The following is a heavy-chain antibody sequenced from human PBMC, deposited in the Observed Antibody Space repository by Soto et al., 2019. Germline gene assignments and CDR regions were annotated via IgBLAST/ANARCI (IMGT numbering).Heavy chain of an antibody. CDR3: ARGFTGL. Sequence: EVHLVESGGGLVQPGGSLRLSCAASGFTFSSYSMNWVRQAPGKGLEWVSYIISSSSAIYYADSVKGRFTVSRDNAKNSLYLQMNSLRAEDTAVYYCARGFTGLWGQGTLVTVSS. CDR2: IISSSSAI. D-gene: IGHD3-16*01. V-gene: IGHV3-48*01. J-gene: IGHJ4*02. CDR1: GFTFSSYS.